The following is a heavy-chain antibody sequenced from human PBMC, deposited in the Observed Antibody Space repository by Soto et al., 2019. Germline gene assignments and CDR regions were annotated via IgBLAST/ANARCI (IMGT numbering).Heavy chain of an antibody. J-gene: IGHJ4*02. Sequence: QAQLVESGGGVVQPGRSLRLSCAASGFAFSSYGMHWVRQAPGTGLEWVAVISYDGSLQHYADSVKGRFTISRVNSKNMVLLQMSSLRAEDTAVYYCVSDRGYGHASVPYSWGQGTLVSVSS. D-gene: IGHD5-18*01. CDR3: VSDRGYGHASVPYS. V-gene: IGHV3-30*03. CDR2: ISYDGSLQ. CDR1: GFAFSSYG.